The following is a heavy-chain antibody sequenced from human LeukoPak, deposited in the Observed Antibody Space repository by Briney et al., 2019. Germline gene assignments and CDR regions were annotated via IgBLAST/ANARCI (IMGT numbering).Heavy chain of an antibody. J-gene: IGHJ4*02. D-gene: IGHD1-26*01. CDR2: MYPGGSDI. CDR1: GYNFSNYY. CDR3: ASRTGSYYPFDS. V-gene: IGHV5-51*01. Sequence: GESLQISCKGSGYNFSNYYIDWVRQLPGKGLEWMGVMYPGGSDIRYSPSFQGQVTISADKSIDTAYLQWSSLKASDSAMYYCASRTGSYYPFDSWGQGTLVTVSS.